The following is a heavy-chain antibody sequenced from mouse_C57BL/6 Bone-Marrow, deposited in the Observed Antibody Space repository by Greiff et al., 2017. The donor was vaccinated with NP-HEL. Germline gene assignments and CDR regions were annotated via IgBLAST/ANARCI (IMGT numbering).Heavy chain of an antibody. V-gene: IGHV1-52*01. D-gene: IGHD2-4*01. CDR2: IDPSDSET. CDR1: GYTFTSYW. J-gene: IGHJ2*01. CDR3: ARSVYDYDDY. Sequence: QVQLQQPGAELVRPGSSVKLSCKASGYTFTSYWMHWVKQRPIQGLEWIGNIDPSDSETHYNQKFKDKATMTVDKSSSTAYMQLSSLTSEDSAVYYCARSVYDYDDYWGQGTTLTVSS.